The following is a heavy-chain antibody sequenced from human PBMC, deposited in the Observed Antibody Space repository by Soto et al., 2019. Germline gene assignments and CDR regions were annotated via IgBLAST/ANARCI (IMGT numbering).Heavy chain of an antibody. CDR3: ARQEQWLATF. V-gene: IGHV4-39*01. CDR1: GGSISSSSYY. J-gene: IGHJ4*02. D-gene: IGHD6-19*01. CDR2: IYYSGST. Sequence: SETLSLTCTVSGGSISSSSYYWGWIRQPPGKGLEWIGSIYYSGSTYYNPSLKSRVTISVDTSKNQFSLKLSSVTAADTAVYYCARQEQWLATFWGQGTLVTVSS.